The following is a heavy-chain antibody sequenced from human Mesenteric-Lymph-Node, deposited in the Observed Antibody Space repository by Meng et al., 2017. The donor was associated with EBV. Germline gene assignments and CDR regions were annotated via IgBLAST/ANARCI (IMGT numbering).Heavy chain of an antibody. CDR2: SNAYNGDT. J-gene: IGHJ4*02. Sequence: QVQMVQAGGEGNNPGASVKVPCNASGYTFTHYGITLVRQAPGQGLEWMGWSNAYNGDTNYAQTLQGRVTMTTDTSTSTAYMELRSLRSDDTAVYYCARVEVGITSGDYWGQGTLVTVSS. CDR1: GYTFTHYG. V-gene: IGHV1-18*01. D-gene: IGHD1-26*01. CDR3: ARVEVGITSGDY.